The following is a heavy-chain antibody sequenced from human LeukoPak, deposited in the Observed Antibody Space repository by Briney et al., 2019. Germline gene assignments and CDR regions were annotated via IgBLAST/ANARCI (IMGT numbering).Heavy chain of an antibody. J-gene: IGHJ4*02. Sequence: PSETLSLTCTVSGGSISSGGYYWSWIRQHPGKGLDWIGYIYYSGSTYYNPSLKSRVTISVDTSENQFSLKLSSVTAADTAVYYSARLKGGYSSNWVFDYWGQGTLVTVSS. V-gene: IGHV4-31*03. CDR1: GGSISSGGYY. CDR2: IYYSGST. D-gene: IGHD6-13*01. CDR3: ARLKGGYSSNWVFDY.